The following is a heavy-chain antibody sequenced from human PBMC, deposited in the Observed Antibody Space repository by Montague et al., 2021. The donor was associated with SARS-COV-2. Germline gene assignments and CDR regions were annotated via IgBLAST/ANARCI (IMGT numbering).Heavy chain of an antibody. V-gene: IGHV4-59*13. CDR1: GGSISSYY. CDR2: IYYSGST. Sequence: SETLSLTCTVSGGSISSYYWSWIRQPPGKGLEWIGYIYYSGSTNYNSSLKSPVTISVDPSKNQFSLKLSSVTAADTAVYYCARGDVEMATIKSGGPFYHFDYWGQGTLVTVSS. CDR3: ARGDVEMATIKSGGPFYHFDY. D-gene: IGHD5-24*01. J-gene: IGHJ4*02.